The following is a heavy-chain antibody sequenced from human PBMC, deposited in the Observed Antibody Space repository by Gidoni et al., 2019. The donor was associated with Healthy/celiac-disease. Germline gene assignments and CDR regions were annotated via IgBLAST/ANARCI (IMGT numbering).Heavy chain of an antibody. V-gene: IGHV4-34*01. CDR3: ARGIPIVVVPAAIRPRGYYFDY. D-gene: IGHD2-2*01. CDR1: GGSFSVYS. CDR2: INHSGST. J-gene: IGHJ4*02. Sequence: QVQLQQWGAGLLKPSETLSLTCAVYGGSFSVYSLRLLRQPPGKGLEWIGEINHSGSTKYNPSLKSRVTISVDTSKNQFSLRLSSVTAADTAVYYCARGIPIVVVPAAIRPRGYYFDYWGQGTLVTVSS.